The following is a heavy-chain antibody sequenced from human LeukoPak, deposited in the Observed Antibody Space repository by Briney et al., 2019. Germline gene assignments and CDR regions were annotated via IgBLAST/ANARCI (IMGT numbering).Heavy chain of an antibody. Sequence: GGSLRLSCAASGFTFSNYVMHWVRQAPGKGLEWVAVISYDGSNKYYADSVKGRFTISRDNSKNTLYLQMNSLRAEDTAVYYCARGLYGGNSDFDYWGQGTLVTVSS. CDR1: GFTFSNYV. CDR2: ISYDGSNK. V-gene: IGHV3-30*03. CDR3: ARGLYGGNSDFDY. D-gene: IGHD4-23*01. J-gene: IGHJ4*02.